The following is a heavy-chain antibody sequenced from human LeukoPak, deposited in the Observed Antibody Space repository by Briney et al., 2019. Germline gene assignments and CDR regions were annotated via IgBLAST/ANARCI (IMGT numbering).Heavy chain of an antibody. V-gene: IGHV3-48*03. CDR1: GFTFSSYE. Sequence: PGGSLRLSCAASGFTFSSYEMNWVRQAPGKGLEWVSYISSSGSTIYYADSVKCRFTISRDNSKNTLYLQMTSLRAEDTAVYYCARAFVGYCSGGSCYSLLVFDYWGQGTLFTVSS. D-gene: IGHD2-15*01. J-gene: IGHJ4*02. CDR2: ISSSGSTI. CDR3: ARAFVGYCSGGSCYSLLVFDY.